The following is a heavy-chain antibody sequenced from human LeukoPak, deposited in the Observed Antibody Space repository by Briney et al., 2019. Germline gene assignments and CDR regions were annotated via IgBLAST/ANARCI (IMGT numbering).Heavy chain of an antibody. J-gene: IGHJ4*02. CDR2: ISYDGSNK. Sequence: GGSLRLSCAASGFTFSSYAMHWVRQAPGKGLEWVAVISYDGSNKYYADSVKGRFTISRDNSKNTLYLQMNSLRAEDTAVYYCAKAGYSSGWYQELDYWGQGTLVTVSS. D-gene: IGHD6-19*01. CDR3: AKAGYSSGWYQELDY. CDR1: GFTFSSYA. V-gene: IGHV3-30-3*01.